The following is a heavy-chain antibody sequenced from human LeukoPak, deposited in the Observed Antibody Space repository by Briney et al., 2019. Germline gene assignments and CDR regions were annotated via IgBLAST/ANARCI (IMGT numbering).Heavy chain of an antibody. J-gene: IGHJ6*02. CDR3: ARGYDFWSGSYYYYYYGMDV. D-gene: IGHD3-3*01. Sequence: SVTVSCTASGGTFSSYAISWVRQAPGQGLEWMGGIIPIFGTANYAQKFQGRVTITADESTSTAYMELSSLRSEDTAVYYCARGYDFWSGSYYYYYYGMDVWGQGTTVTVSS. CDR2: IIPIFGTA. V-gene: IGHV1-69*01. CDR1: GGTFSSYA.